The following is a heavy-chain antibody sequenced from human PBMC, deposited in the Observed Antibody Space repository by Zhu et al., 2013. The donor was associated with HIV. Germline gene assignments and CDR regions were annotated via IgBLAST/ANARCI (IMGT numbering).Heavy chain of an antibody. CDR2: INPNSGGT. V-gene: IGHV1-2*02. D-gene: IGHD2-8*02. CDR3: ARTRMGAGYWSDY. J-gene: IGHJ4*02. Sequence: QVQLVQSGAEVKKPGASVKVSCKASGYTFTGYYMHWVRQAPGQGLEWMGWINPNSGGTNYAQKFQGRVTMTRDTSISTAYMELSGLTSADTAVYYCARTRMGAGYWSDYWGQGTLVTVSS. CDR1: GYTFTGYY.